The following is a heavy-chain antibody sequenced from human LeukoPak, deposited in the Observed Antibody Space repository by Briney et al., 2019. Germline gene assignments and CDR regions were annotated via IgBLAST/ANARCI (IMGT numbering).Heavy chain of an antibody. Sequence: PGGSLRLSCVASGFTFSDYGIYWVRQAPGKGLEHVSAISSTGTYTYYANSVRGRFTISRDNSKNTLYLHMGSLRAEDIAVYYCARDLYSSTWYASDYWGQGTLVTVSS. V-gene: IGHV3-64*01. CDR3: ARDLYSSTWYASDY. CDR2: ISSTGTYT. J-gene: IGHJ4*02. CDR1: GFTFSDYG. D-gene: IGHD6-13*01.